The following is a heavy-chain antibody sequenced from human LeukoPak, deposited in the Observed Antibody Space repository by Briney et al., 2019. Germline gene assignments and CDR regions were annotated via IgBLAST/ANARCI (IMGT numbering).Heavy chain of an antibody. V-gene: IGHV4-34*01. CDR2: INHSGST. CDR3: ARGKIAARARRWFDP. J-gene: IGHJ5*02. Sequence: SETLSLTCAAYGGSFSGYYWSWIRQPPGKGLEWIGEINHSGSTNYNPSLKSRVTISVDTSKNQFSLKLSSVTAADTAVYYCARGKIAARARRWFDPWGQGTLVTVSS. CDR1: GGSFSGYY. D-gene: IGHD6-6*01.